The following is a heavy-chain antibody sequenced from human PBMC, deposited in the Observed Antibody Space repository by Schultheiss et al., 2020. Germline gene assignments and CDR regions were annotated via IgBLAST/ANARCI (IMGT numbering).Heavy chain of an antibody. D-gene: IGHD3-9*01. CDR2: IYHSGST. V-gene: IGHV4-30-2*01. CDR1: GGSISSGGYS. CDR3: ARAHILTGRGHSHDAFDI. Sequence: SETLSLTCAVSGGSISSGGYSWSWIRQPPGKGLEWIGYIYHSGSTYYNPSLKSRVTISVDRSKNQFSLKLSSVTAADTAVYYCARAHILTGRGHSHDAFDIWGQGTMVTVSS. J-gene: IGHJ3*02.